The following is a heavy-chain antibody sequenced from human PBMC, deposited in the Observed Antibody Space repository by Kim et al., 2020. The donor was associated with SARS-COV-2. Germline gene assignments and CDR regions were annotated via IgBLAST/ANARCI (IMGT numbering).Heavy chain of an antibody. Sequence: SETLSLTCAVYGGSFSGYYWSWIRQPPGKGLEWIGEINHSGSTNYNPSLKSRVTISVDTSKNQFSLKLSSVTAADTAVYYCARGGLLRDFDYWGQGTLVTVSS. CDR1: GGSFSGYY. CDR3: ARGGLLRDFDY. V-gene: IGHV4-34*01. J-gene: IGHJ4*02. D-gene: IGHD4-17*01. CDR2: INHSGST.